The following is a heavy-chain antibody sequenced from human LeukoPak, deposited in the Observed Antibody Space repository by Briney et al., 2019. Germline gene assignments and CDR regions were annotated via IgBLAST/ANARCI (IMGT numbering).Heavy chain of an antibody. J-gene: IGHJ4*02. CDR1: GFTFSNYW. CDR3: AKDSGDTNGYWYYFNS. Sequence: GGSLRLSCAASGFTFSNYWMHWVRQAPGKGLVWVSRISTDGSSTTYADSVKGRFTISRDDSENTLFLQMNSLRTEDTAVYYCAKDSGDTNGYWYYFNSWGQGTLVTVSS. D-gene: IGHD5-18*01. CDR2: ISTDGSST. V-gene: IGHV3-74*03.